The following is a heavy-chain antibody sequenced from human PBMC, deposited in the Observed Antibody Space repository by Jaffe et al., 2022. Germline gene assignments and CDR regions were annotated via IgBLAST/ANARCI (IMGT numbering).Heavy chain of an antibody. CDR1: GGSFSGYY. CDR2: INHSGST. D-gene: IGHD6-6*01. V-gene: IGHV4-34*01. Sequence: QVQLQQWGAGLLKPSETLSLTCAVYGGSFSGYYWSWIRQPPGKGLEWIGEINHSGSTNYNPSLKSRVTISVDTSKNQFSLKLSSVTAADTAVYYCARSGPGTVGAARNYYYYMDVWGKGTTVTVSS. J-gene: IGHJ6*03. CDR3: ARSGPGTVGAARNYYYYMDV.